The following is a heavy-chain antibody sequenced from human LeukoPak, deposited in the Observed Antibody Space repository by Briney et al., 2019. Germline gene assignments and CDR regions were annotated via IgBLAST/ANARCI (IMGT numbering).Heavy chain of an antibody. D-gene: IGHD1-26*01. CDR1: GGSFSGYY. CDR2: MNHIGTS. J-gene: IGHJ6*03. Sequence: PSETLSLTCDVGGGSFSGYYWSWIRQSPGKGLEWIGEMNHIGTSNYNPSLMSRVTISVDTSKNQFSLKLSSVTAADTAVYYCARVGGSYSYYYYYYYMDVWGKGTTVTVSS. CDR3: ARVGGSYSYYYYYYYMDV. V-gene: IGHV4-34*01.